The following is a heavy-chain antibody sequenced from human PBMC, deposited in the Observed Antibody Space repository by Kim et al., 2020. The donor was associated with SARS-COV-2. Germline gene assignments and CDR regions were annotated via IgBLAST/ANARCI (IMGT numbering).Heavy chain of an antibody. CDR2: I. V-gene: IGHV6-1*01. Sequence: IDYAISVKSRISINSDTSKNQFSLHLNSVTPEDTAVYYCARGTRPTGYDYWGQGTLVTVSS. J-gene: IGHJ4*02. D-gene: IGHD1-1*01. CDR3: ARGTRPTGYDY.